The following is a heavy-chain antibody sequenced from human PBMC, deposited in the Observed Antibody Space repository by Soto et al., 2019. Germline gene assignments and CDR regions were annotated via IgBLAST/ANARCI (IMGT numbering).Heavy chain of an antibody. V-gene: IGHV1-69*02. Sequence: QVQLVQSGAEVKRPGSSVKVSCKASGDTFNFYSINWVRQAPGLGLEWMGRVNPIVSMSNYAQKFQGRVTMTADQYPSTAYMELSSLRSQDTAIYYCASSYGSGYRAFDYWGKGALLTVSS. D-gene: IGHD3-10*01. CDR1: GDTFNFYS. CDR3: ASSYGSGYRAFDY. J-gene: IGHJ4*02. CDR2: VNPIVSMS.